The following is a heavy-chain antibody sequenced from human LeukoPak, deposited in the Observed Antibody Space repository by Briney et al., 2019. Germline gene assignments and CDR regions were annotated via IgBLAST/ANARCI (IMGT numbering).Heavy chain of an antibody. V-gene: IGHV3-74*01. Sequence: GGSLRLSCAASGFTFSSYAMSWVRQAPGKGLVWVSRINNDGSSTSYADSVKGRFTISRDNAKNTLYLQMNSLRAEDTAVYYCARGGSGYSYGYNYWGQGTLVTVSS. J-gene: IGHJ4*02. CDR1: GFTFSSYA. CDR2: INNDGSST. CDR3: ARGGSGYSYGYNY. D-gene: IGHD5-18*01.